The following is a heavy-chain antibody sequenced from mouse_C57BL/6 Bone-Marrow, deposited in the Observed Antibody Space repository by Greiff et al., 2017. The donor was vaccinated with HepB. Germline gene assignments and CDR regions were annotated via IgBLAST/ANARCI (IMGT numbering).Heavy chain of an antibody. CDR3: TRSFLITTVVGFDY. CDR2: ISSGGDYI. D-gene: IGHD1-1*01. V-gene: IGHV5-9-1*02. Sequence: EVQLQESGEGLVKPGGSLKLSCAASGFTFSSYAMSWVRQTPEKRLEWVAYISSGGDYIYYADTVKGRFTISRDNARNTLYLQMSSLKSEDTAMYYCTRSFLITTVVGFDYWGQGTTLTVSS. CDR1: GFTFSSYA. J-gene: IGHJ2*01.